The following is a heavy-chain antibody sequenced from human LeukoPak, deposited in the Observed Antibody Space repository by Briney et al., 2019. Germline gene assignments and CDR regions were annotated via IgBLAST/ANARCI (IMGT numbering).Heavy chain of an antibody. Sequence: GGSLRLSCAASGFTFSTFGMHWVRQAPGKGLEWVAVVSFDGRNEYYADSVKGRFTISRDNSNNTLYLQMNSLRAEDTAVYYCSKDNKERGYCSGGSCYSMALDGWGQGSLDTVSS. CDR1: GFTFSTFG. D-gene: IGHD2-15*01. CDR3: SKDNKERGYCSGGSCYSMALDG. J-gene: IGHJ4*02. CDR2: VSFDGRNE. V-gene: IGHV3-30*18.